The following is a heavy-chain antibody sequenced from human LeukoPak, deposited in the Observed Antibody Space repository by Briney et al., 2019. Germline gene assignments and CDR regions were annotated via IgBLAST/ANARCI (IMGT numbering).Heavy chain of an antibody. J-gene: IGHJ6*02. CDR2: ISSSSSYI. CDR1: GFTFSSYS. V-gene: IGHV3-21*01. CDR3: AREGNYDFWSGYLKDSYYGMDV. D-gene: IGHD3-3*01. Sequence: GGSLRLTCAAPGFTFSSYSMNWVRQAPGKGLDWLSSISSSSSYIYYADSVKGRFTISRDNAKNSLYLQMNSLRAEDTAVYYCAREGNYDFWSGYLKDSYYGMDVWGQGTTVTVSS.